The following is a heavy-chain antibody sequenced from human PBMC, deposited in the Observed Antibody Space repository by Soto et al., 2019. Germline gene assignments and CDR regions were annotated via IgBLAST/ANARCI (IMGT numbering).Heavy chain of an antibody. CDR3: ARDPGYCSGGSCYPNWFDP. V-gene: IGHV4-61*01. J-gene: IGHJ5*02. CDR2: IYYSGST. CDR1: GGSVSSSSYY. D-gene: IGHD2-15*01. Sequence: QVQLQESGPGLVKPSETLSLTCTVSGGSVSSSSYYWSWIRQPPGKGLEWIGHIYYSGSTNYNPSLKSRVTISVDMSKNQFSLKLSSVTAADTAVYYCARDPGYCSGGSCYPNWFDPWGQGTLVTVSS.